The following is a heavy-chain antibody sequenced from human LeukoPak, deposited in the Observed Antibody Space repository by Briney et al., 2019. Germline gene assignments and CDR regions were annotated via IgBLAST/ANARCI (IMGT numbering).Heavy chain of an antibody. CDR1: GFSFNNYA. CDR2: ISGGGDAT. Sequence: GGSLRLSCAASGFSFNNYAMSWVRQAPGKGLEWVSAISGGGDATKYADSVKGRFTISRDNSKNTLSLQMNSLRAEDTALYYCARGAFAWIQGSYGLDVWGQGTTVTVSS. J-gene: IGHJ6*02. V-gene: IGHV3-23*01. CDR3: ARGAFAWIQGSYGLDV. D-gene: IGHD5-18*01.